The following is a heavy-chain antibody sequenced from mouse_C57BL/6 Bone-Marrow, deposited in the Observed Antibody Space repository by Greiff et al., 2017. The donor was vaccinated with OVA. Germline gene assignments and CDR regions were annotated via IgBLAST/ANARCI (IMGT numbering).Heavy chain of an antibody. CDR1: DSEVFPIAY. V-gene: IGHV15-2*01. J-gene: IGHJ2*01. Sequence: QVQLKESGSELRSPGSSVKLSCKDFDSEVFPIAYMSWVRQKPGHGFEWIGGILPSIGRTIYGEKFEDKATLDADTLSNTAYLELNSLTSEDSAIYYCARRGNYSNYVGTSFDYWGQGTTLTVSS. CDR2: ILPSIGRT. D-gene: IGHD2-5*01. CDR3: ARRGNYSNYVGTSFDY.